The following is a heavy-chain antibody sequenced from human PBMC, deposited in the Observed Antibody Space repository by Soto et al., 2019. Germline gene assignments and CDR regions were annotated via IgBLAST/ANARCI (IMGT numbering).Heavy chain of an antibody. CDR1: GYSFTSYW. J-gene: IGHJ6*03. CDR2: IYPGDSDT. D-gene: IGHD2-2*01. Sequence: RGESLKISCKGSGYSFTSYWIGWVRQMPGKGLEWMGIIYPGDSDTRYSPSFQGQVTISADKSISTAYLQWSSLKASDTAMFYCARHRFEICSSTSCYDVFYYYYYMDVWGKGTTVTVSS. CDR3: ARHRFEICSSTSCYDVFYYYYYMDV. V-gene: IGHV5-51*01.